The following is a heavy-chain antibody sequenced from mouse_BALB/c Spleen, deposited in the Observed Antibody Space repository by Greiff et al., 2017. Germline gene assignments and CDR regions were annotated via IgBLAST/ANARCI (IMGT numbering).Heavy chain of an antibody. V-gene: IGHV1-31*01. CDR2: INPYNGAT. CDR1: GYSFTGYY. J-gene: IGHJ4*01. D-gene: IGHD2-14*01. CDR3: ARRGVRRDYAMDY. Sequence: VQLQQSGPELVKPGASVKISCKASGYSFTGYYMHWVKQSHVKSLEWIGRINPYNGATSYNQNFKDKASLTVDKSSSTAYMELHSLTSEDSAVYYCARRGVRRDYAMDYWGQGTSVTVSS.